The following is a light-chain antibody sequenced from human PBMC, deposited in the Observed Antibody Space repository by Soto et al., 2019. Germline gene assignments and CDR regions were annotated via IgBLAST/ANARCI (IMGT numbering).Light chain of an antibody. V-gene: IGLV2-14*01. CDR1: SGDVGGYNY. J-gene: IGLJ2*01. Sequence: QSALTQPASVSGSPGQSITISCTGTSGDVGGYNYVSWYQQHPGKPPKLMICEVSNRPSGISYRFSGSKSGNTASLTISGLQAEDEADYYCSSFTSTSSTLVFGGGTKLTVL. CDR2: EVS. CDR3: SSFTSTSSTLV.